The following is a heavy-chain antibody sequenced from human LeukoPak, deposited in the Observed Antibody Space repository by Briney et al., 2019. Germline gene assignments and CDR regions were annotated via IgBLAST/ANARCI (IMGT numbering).Heavy chain of an antibody. V-gene: IGHV3-13*04. CDR3: ARGMGATSQALFDY. CDR1: GFTFSGYD. Sequence: GGSLRLSCAASGFTFSGYDMHWVRQVPGKGLEWVSGIDTAGDTYYPGSVKGRFTISRENAKNSLYLHMNSLRAGDTAVYYCARGMGATSQALFDYWGQGALVAVSS. J-gene: IGHJ4*02. CDR2: IDTAGDT. D-gene: IGHD1-26*01.